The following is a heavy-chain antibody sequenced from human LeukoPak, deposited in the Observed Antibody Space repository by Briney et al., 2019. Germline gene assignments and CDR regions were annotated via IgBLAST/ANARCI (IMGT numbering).Heavy chain of an antibody. V-gene: IGHV4-4*07. Sequence: PSETLSLTCTVSGGSISTYYWSWIRQPAGKGLEWIGRIYTSGSTNYNPSLKSRVTMSVDTSKSQFSLKLSSVTAADTDVYYCARTPYCTNGICYQRNYFDYWGQGNLVTVSS. J-gene: IGHJ4*02. CDR1: GGSISTYY. CDR2: IYTSGST. D-gene: IGHD2-8*01. CDR3: ARTPYCTNGICYQRNYFDY.